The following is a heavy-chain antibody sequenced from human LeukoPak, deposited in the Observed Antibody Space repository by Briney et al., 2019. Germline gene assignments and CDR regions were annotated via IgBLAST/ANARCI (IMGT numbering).Heavy chain of an antibody. V-gene: IGHV3-23*01. CDR2: ISGSGGST. Sequence: GGSLRLSCAASGFTFSSYAMSWVRQAPGKGLEWVSAISGSGGSTYYADSVKGRFTISRDNSKNTLYLQMNSLRAEDTAVYYCAKDTYGSGRQYLYYFDYWGQGTLVTVSS. CDR3: AKDTYGSGRQYLYYFDY. J-gene: IGHJ4*02. CDR1: GFTFSSYA. D-gene: IGHD3-10*01.